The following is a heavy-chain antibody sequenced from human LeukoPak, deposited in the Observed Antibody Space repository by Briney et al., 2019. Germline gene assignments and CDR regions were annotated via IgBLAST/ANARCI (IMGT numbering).Heavy chain of an antibody. CDR1: GFTFSSYW. CDR3: ARAYGDPPHLDY. D-gene: IGHD4-17*01. V-gene: IGHV3-74*01. Sequence: GGSLRLSCAASGFTFSSYWMHWVRQAPGKGLVWVSRINSDGSSTSYADSVKGRFTISRDNSKNTLYLQMNSLRAEDTAVYYCARAYGDPPHLDYWGQGTLVTVSS. J-gene: IGHJ4*02. CDR2: INSDGSST.